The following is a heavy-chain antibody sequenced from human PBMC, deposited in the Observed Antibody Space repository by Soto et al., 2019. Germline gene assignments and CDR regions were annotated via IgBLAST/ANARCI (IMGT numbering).Heavy chain of an antibody. CDR3: ARSGQQLDTYYYYYYGMDV. Sequence: SVKVSCKASGGTFSSYTISWVRQAPGQGLEWMGRIIPILGIANYAQKFQGRVTVTADKSTSTAYMELSSLRSENTAVYYCARSGQQLDTYYYYYYGMDVWGQGTTVTVSS. V-gene: IGHV1-69*02. J-gene: IGHJ6*02. CDR1: GGTFSSYT. D-gene: IGHD6-13*01. CDR2: IIPILGIA.